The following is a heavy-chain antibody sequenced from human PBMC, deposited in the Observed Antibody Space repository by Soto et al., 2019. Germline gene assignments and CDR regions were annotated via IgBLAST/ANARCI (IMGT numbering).Heavy chain of an antibody. Sequence: VSVKCTVSGGSSTIRNRRSWVRLPPAKGLEWIGDIYHAGSTKYNPSLERRVTMSVDTSNNQFALTLTSVTAADTAVYFCARGPPIVGNTTPLESWGQGTPFPVSS. CDR2: IYHAGST. J-gene: IGHJ4*02. CDR3: ARGPPIVGNTTPLES. V-gene: IGHV4-4*01. CDR1: GGSSTIRNR. D-gene: IGHD1-26*01.